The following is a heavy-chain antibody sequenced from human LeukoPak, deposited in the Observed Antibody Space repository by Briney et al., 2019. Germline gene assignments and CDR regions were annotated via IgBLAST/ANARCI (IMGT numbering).Heavy chain of an antibody. CDR3: ARGGGTASYYYGPGSRGYFDY. Sequence: SETLSLTCAVSGGSISSGGYSWSWIRQPPGKGLEWIGYIYHSGSTYYNPSLKSRVTISVDRSKNQFSLKLSSVTAADTAVYYCARGGGTASYYYGPGSRGYFDYWGQGTLVTVSS. D-gene: IGHD3-10*01. CDR1: GGSISSGGYS. V-gene: IGHV4-30-2*01. J-gene: IGHJ4*02. CDR2: IYHSGST.